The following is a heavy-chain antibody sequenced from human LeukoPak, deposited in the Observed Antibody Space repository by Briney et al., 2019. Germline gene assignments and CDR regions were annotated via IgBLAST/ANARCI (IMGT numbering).Heavy chain of an antibody. V-gene: IGHV3-21*01. Sequence: GGSLRLSCAASGFTFSSYSTNWVRQAPGKGLEWVSSISSSSSYIYYADSVKGRFTISRDNAKNSLYLQMNSLRAEDTAVYYCARDPWCVYCGGVPYYFDYWGQGTLVTVSS. CDR3: ARDPWCVYCGGVPYYFDY. D-gene: IGHD2-21*01. J-gene: IGHJ4*02. CDR2: ISSSSSYI. CDR1: GFTFSSYS.